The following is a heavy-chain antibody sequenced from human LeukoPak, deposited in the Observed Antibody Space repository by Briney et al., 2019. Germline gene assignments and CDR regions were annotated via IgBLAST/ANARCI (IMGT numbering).Heavy chain of an antibody. CDR1: GSSFRSYS. CDR2: ISSSSGNII. D-gene: IGHD1/OR15-1a*01. Sequence: GGSLRLSCVASGSSFRSYSMNWVRQAPGKGLEWVSYISSSSGNIIYYADSVKGRFTISRDNAKNSLYLQMNSLRVEDTAVYYCASGKWKNGYYMDVWGKGTTVTVSS. V-gene: IGHV3-48*04. J-gene: IGHJ6*03. CDR3: ASGKWKNGYYMDV.